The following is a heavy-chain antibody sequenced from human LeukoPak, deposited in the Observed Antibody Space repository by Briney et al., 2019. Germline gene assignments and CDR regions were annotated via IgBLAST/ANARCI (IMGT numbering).Heavy chain of an antibody. CDR2: IDTDGRST. V-gene: IGHV3-74*01. Sequence: GGSLRLSCAASGFTFNNYWMHWVRQAPGKGLVWVSRIDTDGRSTSYVDSVKGRFTISRDNAKNTLYLQMNSLRGEYTGVYYCARDFLQLGGWGQGTLVTVSS. CDR1: GFTFNNYW. J-gene: IGHJ3*01. CDR3: ARDFLQLGG. D-gene: IGHD5-18*01.